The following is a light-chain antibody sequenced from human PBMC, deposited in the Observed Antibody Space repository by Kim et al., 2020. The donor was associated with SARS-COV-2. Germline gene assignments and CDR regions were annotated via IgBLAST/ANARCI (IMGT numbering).Light chain of an antibody. Sequence: PGGTVTLTCASNTGPVTSRYYSNWFQQKPGQPPTSLIYSTTNKHSWTPARFSGSLLGDKAALTLTNVQPEDEADYYCMLYYRGGYFFGAGTQLTVL. J-gene: IGLJ2*01. V-gene: IGLV7-43*01. CDR1: TGPVTSRYY. CDR3: MLYYRGGYF. CDR2: STT.